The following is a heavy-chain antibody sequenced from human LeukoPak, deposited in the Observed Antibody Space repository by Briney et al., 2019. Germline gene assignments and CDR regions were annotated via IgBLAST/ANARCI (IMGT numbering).Heavy chain of an antibody. CDR2: INPNSGGT. V-gene: IGHV1-2*02. CDR3: ARDYDSSGYYWFDP. D-gene: IGHD3-22*01. J-gene: IGHJ5*02. CDR1: GYTFTGYY. Sequence: ASVKVSCKASGYTFTGYYMHWVREAPGQGLEWMGWINPNSGGTNYAQKFQGRVTMTRDTSISTAYMELHRLRSDDTAVYYCARDYDSSGYYWFDPWGQGTLVTVSS.